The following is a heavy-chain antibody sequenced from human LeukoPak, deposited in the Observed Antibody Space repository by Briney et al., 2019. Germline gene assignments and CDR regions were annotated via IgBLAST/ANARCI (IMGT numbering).Heavy chain of an antibody. J-gene: IGHJ4*02. V-gene: IGHV3-30-3*01. CDR3: ARDKGSSGYPNFDY. D-gene: IGHD3-22*01. CDR1: GFTFSSYA. CDR2: ISYDGSNK. Sequence: GGSLRLSCAASGFTFSSYAMHWVRQAPGKGLEWVAVISYDGSNKYYADSVKGRLTISRDNSKNTLYLQMNSLRAEDTAVYYCARDKGSSGYPNFDYWGQGTLVTVSS.